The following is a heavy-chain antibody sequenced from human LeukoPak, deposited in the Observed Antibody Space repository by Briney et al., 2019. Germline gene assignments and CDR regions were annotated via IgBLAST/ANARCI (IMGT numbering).Heavy chain of an antibody. D-gene: IGHD3-10*01. V-gene: IGHV5-51*01. CDR2: IYPGDSDT. Sequence: GESLKISCKGSGYSFTSYWIGWVRQMPGKGLEWMGIIYPGDSDTRYSPSFQGQVTISADKSISTAYLQWSSLKASDTDMYYCARRLLWFGELYYFDYWGQGTLVTVSS. J-gene: IGHJ4*02. CDR3: ARRLLWFGELYYFDY. CDR1: GYSFTSYW.